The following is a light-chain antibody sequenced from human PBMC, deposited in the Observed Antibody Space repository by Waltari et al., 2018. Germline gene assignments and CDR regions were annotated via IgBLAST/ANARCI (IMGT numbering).Light chain of an antibody. CDR3: QVWDNSTDVV. CDR1: NIGTKN. J-gene: IGLJ2*01. V-gene: IGLV3-9*01. CDR2: SDY. Sequence: SYELTQPLSVSVALGQTASISCGGNNIGTKNVHWYQQKPGQAPFLVLHSDYNRPSGIPERFSGSNSGNTATLTISGAQAGDEADYFCQVWDNSTDVVFGGGTKLTVL.